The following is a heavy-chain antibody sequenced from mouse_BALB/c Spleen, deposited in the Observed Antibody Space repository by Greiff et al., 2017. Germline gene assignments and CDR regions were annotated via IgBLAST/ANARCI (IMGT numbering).Heavy chain of an antibody. CDR1: GFTFSSYA. V-gene: IGHV5-9-3*01. J-gene: IGHJ4*01. CDR3: ARHGASAMDY. CDR2: ISSGGSYT. Sequence: EVKLVESGGGLVKPGGSLKLSCAASGFTFSSYAMSWVRQTPEKRLEWVATISSGGSYTYYPDSVKGRFTISRDNAKNTLYLQMSSLRSEDTAMYYCARHGASAMDYWGQGTSVTVSS.